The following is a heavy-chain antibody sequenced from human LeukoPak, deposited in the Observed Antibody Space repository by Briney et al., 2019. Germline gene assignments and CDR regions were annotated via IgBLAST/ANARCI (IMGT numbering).Heavy chain of an antibody. CDR3: ARVVAAAGKHLDY. Sequence: SQTLSLTCAISGDSVSSNSAAWNRIRQSPSRGLEWLGRTYYRSKWYNDYAVSVKSRITINPDTSKNQFSLQLNSVTPEDTAVYYCARVVAAAGKHLDYWGQGTLVTVSS. CDR2: TYYRSKWYN. J-gene: IGHJ4*02. V-gene: IGHV6-1*01. D-gene: IGHD6-13*01. CDR1: GDSVSSNSAA.